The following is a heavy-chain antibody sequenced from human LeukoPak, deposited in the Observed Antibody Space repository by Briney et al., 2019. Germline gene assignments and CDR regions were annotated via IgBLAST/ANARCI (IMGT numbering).Heavy chain of an antibody. J-gene: IGHJ5*02. Sequence: PSETLSLTCTVSGYSISSGYYWGWIRQPAGKGLEWIGRIYTSGSTNYNPSLKSRVTISVDTSKNQFSLKLSSVTAADTAVYYCARGGTGSGSYYNVGWFDPWGQGTLVTVSS. CDR2: IYTSGST. V-gene: IGHV4-61*02. CDR1: GYSISSGYY. CDR3: ARGGTGSGSYYNVGWFDP. D-gene: IGHD3-10*01.